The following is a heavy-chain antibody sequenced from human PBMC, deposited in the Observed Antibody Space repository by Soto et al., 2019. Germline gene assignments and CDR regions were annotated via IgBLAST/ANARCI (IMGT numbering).Heavy chain of an antibody. D-gene: IGHD1-26*01. V-gene: IGHV1-69*13. CDR2: IIPIFGTA. J-gene: IGHJ4*02. CDR3: ARVGTVGATNYFDY. Sequence: SVKVSFKASGGTFSSYAISWVRQAPGQGLEWMGGIIPIFGTANYAQKFQGRVTITADESTSTAYMELSSLRSEDTAVYYCARVGTVGATNYFDYWGQGTLVTVSS. CDR1: GGTFSSYA.